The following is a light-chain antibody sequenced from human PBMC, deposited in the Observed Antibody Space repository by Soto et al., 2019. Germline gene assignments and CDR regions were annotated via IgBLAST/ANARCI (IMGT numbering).Light chain of an antibody. J-gene: IGKJ4*01. CDR3: QQYASLPLT. CDR1: QSVNNNL. V-gene: IGKV3-20*01. Sequence: EIVLTQSPGTLSLSPGEGATLACRASQSVNNNLLAWYQQKPGQAPRLLIYGASSRATGIPDRFSGSGSGTDFTLTISRLEPEDFAVFYCQQYASLPLTFGGGSKVQIK. CDR2: GAS.